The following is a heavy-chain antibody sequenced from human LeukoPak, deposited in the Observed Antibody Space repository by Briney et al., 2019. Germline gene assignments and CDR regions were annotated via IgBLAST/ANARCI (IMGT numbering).Heavy chain of an antibody. V-gene: IGHV3-23*01. CDR2: ISGSGGST. J-gene: IGHJ4*02. Sequence: GGSLRLSCAASGFTFSSYAMSWVRQAPGQGLEWVSAISGSGGSTYYADSVKGRFTISRDNSKNTLYLQMNSLRAEDAAMYYCAKERVVIIPTAIDYWGQGTPVTVSS. CDR1: GFTFSSYA. CDR3: AKERVVIIPTAIDY. D-gene: IGHD2-2*01.